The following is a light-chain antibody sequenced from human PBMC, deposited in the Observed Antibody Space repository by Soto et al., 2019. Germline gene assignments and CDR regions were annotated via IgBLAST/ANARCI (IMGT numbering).Light chain of an antibody. CDR3: QKYSGAPPT. J-gene: IGKJ1*01. CDR2: AAS. CDR1: QAIGIY. V-gene: IGKV1-27*01. Sequence: DIQMTQSPSSLSTSVGDRVTITCRASQAIGIYLAWYQQKPGKVPKLLIYAASTLQSGVPSRFSGSGSGTDFTLTINSLQPEDVATYYCQKYSGAPPTFGQGTTVEIK.